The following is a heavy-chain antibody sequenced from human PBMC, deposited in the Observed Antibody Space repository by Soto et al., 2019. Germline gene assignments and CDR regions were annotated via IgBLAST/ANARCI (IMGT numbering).Heavy chain of an antibody. J-gene: IGHJ6*02. V-gene: IGHV4-61*01. CDR1: GGSVSSGSYY. CDR3: ASGVVVAATRSYYYYGMDV. D-gene: IGHD2-15*01. CDR2: IYYSGST. Sequence: SETLSLTCTVSGGSVSSGSYYWSWIRQPPGKGLEWIGYIYYSGSTNYNPSLKSRVTISVDTSKNQFSLKLSSVAAADTAVYYCASGVVVAATRSYYYYGMDVWGQGTTVTVSS.